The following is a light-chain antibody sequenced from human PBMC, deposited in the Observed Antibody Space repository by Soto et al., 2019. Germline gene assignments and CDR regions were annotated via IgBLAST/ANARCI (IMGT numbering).Light chain of an antibody. CDR3: QQVNSFPLT. CDR1: QGISRW. CDR2: EAS. J-gene: IGKJ4*01. V-gene: IGKV1D-12*01. Sequence: DIQMTQSPSSLSASVGDRVTITCRASQGISRWLGWYQQKPGKGPKLLIYEASTLQRGVPSRFSGSGSGTDFTLTIKSLQPEDFATYFCQQVNSFPLTFGGGTKVQIK.